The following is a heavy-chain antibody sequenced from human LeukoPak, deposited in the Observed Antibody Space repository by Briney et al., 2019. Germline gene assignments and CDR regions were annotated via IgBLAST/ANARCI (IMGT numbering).Heavy chain of an antibody. Sequence: GGSLRLSCAASGFTFSSYAMSWVRQAPGKGLEWVTFISYDGSNKYYVDSVKGRFTISRDNSKNTLYLQMNSLRAEDTAVYYCARGEYGSGSYYEDYFDYWGQGTLVTVSS. D-gene: IGHD3-10*01. CDR1: GFTFSSYA. V-gene: IGHV3-30*03. J-gene: IGHJ4*02. CDR3: ARGEYGSGSYYEDYFDY. CDR2: ISYDGSNK.